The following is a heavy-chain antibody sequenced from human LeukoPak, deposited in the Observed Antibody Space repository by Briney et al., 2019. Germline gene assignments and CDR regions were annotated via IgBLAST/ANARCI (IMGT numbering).Heavy chain of an antibody. D-gene: IGHD1-26*01. J-gene: IGHJ4*02. CDR3: ARETIVGANNPSFDY. Sequence: ASVKVSCKASGYTFTINHIHWVRQAPGQGLEWMGIINPSGGSTSYAQKFQGRVTMTRDTSTSTVYMELSSLRSEDTAVYYCARETIVGANNPSFDYWGQGTLVTVSS. CDR1: GYTFTINH. CDR2: INPSGGST. V-gene: IGHV1-46*01.